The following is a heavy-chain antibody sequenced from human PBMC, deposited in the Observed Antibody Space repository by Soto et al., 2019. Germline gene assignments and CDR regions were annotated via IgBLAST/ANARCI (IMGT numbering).Heavy chain of an antibody. CDR2: INPSGGST. V-gene: IGHV1-46*03. J-gene: IGHJ4*02. Sequence: ASVKVACKAAGYTFTSYYMHWGRQAHGQGLEWMGIINPSGGSTSYAQKFQGRVTMTRDTSTSTVYMELSSLRSEDTAVYYCARTDCSSTSCHSATFDYWGQGTLVPAPQ. CDR3: ARTDCSSTSCHSATFDY. CDR1: GYTFTSYY. D-gene: IGHD2-2*01.